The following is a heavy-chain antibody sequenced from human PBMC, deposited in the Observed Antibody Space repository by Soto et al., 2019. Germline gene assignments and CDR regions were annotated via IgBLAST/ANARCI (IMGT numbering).Heavy chain of an antibody. CDR3: ARGGLEPFDY. V-gene: IGHV3-74*01. D-gene: IGHD1-1*01. CDR1: GFTFSDDW. CDR2: INKDGSYK. Sequence: PGGSLRLSCATSGFTFSDDWMHWVRQAPGKGLVWVSRINKDGSYKNYEDFVEGRFTISRDDARSELYLQMDRLRAEDTAVYYCARGGLEPFDYLGQGALVTVSS. J-gene: IGHJ4*02.